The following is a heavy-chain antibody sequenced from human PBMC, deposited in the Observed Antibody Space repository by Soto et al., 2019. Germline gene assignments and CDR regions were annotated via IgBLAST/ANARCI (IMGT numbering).Heavy chain of an antibody. V-gene: IGHV1-18*01. D-gene: IGHD2-15*01. CDR1: GYTFTSYG. CDR3: AKDRGPTDIVVVPAANDLGH. Sequence: QVQLVQSGPEVKKPGASVKVSCKASGYTFTSYGISWVRQAPGQGLEWMGWISVYTGDTNYAQKFQGRVTMTTDTSTNTAYIEMRSLRSDDTAVYYCAKDRGPTDIVVVPAANDLGHWGQGTLVTVSS. CDR2: ISVYTGDT. J-gene: IGHJ1*01.